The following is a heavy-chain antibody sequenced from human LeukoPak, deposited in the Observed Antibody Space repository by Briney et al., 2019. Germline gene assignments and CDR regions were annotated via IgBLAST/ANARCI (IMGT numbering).Heavy chain of an antibody. J-gene: IGHJ1*01. CDR3: ARSTVAGTIQY. CDR2: ISNNGRSI. D-gene: IGHD6-19*01. Sequence: GRSLRLSCVTSGFTLSTFSMNWVRQAPGGGLEWVSYISNNGRSIHYADSAKGRFTISRDNPRSSLFLQLNSLRADDSALYFCARSTVAGTIQYWGQGTLVVVSS. CDR1: GFTLSTFS. V-gene: IGHV3-21*01.